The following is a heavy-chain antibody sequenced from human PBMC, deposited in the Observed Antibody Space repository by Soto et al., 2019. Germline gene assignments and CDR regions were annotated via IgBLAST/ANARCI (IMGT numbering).Heavy chain of an antibody. Sequence: SETLSLTCAVYGGSFSGYYWSWIRQPPGKGLEWIGEINHSGSTNYNPSLKSRVTISVDTSKNQFSLKLSSVTAADTAVYYCARGEGYSYGLSDYWGQGTLVTVSS. CDR3: ARGEGYSYGLSDY. J-gene: IGHJ4*02. CDR2: INHSGST. V-gene: IGHV4-34*01. CDR1: GGSFSGYY. D-gene: IGHD5-18*01.